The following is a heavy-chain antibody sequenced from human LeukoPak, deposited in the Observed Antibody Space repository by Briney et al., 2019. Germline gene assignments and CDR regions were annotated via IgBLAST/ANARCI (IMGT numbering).Heavy chain of an antibody. CDR1: GGSFSGYY. V-gene: IGHV4-34*01. Sequence: SETLSLTCAVYGGSFSGYYWSWIRQPPGKGLEWIGEINHSGSTNYNPSLKSRVTISVDTSKNQFSLKLSSVTAADTAMYYCARGGPFFDYWGQGTLVTVSS. J-gene: IGHJ4*02. CDR3: ARGGPFFDY. CDR2: INHSGST.